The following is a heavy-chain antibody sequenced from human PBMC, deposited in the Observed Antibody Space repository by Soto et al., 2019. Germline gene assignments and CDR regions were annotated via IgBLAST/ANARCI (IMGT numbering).Heavy chain of an antibody. Sequence: SETLSLTCTVSGGSISSSSYYWGWIRQPPGKGLEWIGSIYYSGSTYYNPSLKSRVTISVDTSKNQFSLKLSSVTAADTAVYYFSSPWDSGSGDYYYYMDVWGKGTTVTVSS. V-gene: IGHV4-39*01. CDR1: GGSISSSSYY. CDR3: SSPWDSGSGDYYYYMDV. CDR2: IYYSGST. D-gene: IGHD3-10*01. J-gene: IGHJ6*03.